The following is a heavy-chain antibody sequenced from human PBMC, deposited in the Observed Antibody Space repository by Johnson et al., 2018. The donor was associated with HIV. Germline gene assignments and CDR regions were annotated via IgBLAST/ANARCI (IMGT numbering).Heavy chain of an antibody. Sequence: SGGGLVQPGGSMRLSCAASGFTFSSYWMSWVRQAPGKGLEWVANIKQDGSEKNYVDSVKGRFIISRDNAKDSLYLQMNSLRAEDTAVYYCARSIMGAGPFDIWGQGTMVSVSS. CDR3: ARSIMGAGPFDI. J-gene: IGHJ3*02. CDR1: GFTFSSYW. CDR2: IKQDGSEK. V-gene: IGHV3-7*05.